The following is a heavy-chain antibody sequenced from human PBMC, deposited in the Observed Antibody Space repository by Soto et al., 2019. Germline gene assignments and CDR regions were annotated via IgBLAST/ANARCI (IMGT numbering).Heavy chain of an antibody. CDR1: GYTFSTYD. CDR3: ARDLGGWPDY. CDR2: MNPNSGNT. V-gene: IGHV1-8*01. D-gene: IGHD2-15*01. J-gene: IGHJ4*02. Sequence: ASVKVSCKASGYTFSTYDIDWVRLATGQGLEWMGSMNPNSGNTEYAQKFQGRVTMTTDTSTSTAYMELRSLRSEDTAVYYCARDLGGWPDYWGQGTLVTVSS.